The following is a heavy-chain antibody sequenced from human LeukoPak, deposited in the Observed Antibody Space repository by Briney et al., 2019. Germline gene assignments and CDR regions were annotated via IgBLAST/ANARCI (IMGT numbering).Heavy chain of an antibody. D-gene: IGHD6-19*01. CDR1: GLTFSSYG. Sequence: GRSLRLSCAASGLTFSSYGMHWVRQAPGKGLKWVAFIRYDGSNKYYADSVKGRFAISRDNSKNTLYLQMNSLRAEDTAVYYCARDVEQWLVNYYYYGMDVWGQGTTVTVSS. CDR2: IRYDGSNK. J-gene: IGHJ6*02. CDR3: ARDVEQWLVNYYYYGMDV. V-gene: IGHV3-30*02.